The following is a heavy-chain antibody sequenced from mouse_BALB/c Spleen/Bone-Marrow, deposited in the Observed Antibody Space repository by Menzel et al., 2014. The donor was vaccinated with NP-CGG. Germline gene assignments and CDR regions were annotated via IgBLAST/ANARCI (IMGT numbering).Heavy chain of an antibody. CDR2: ISYDGSN. CDR3: GRGDGNYGGDMDY. J-gene: IGHJ4*01. D-gene: IGHD2-1*01. CDR1: GYSITSGYY. Sequence: ESGPGLVKPSQSLSLTCSVTGYSITSGYYWNWIRQFPGNKLEWMGYISYDGSNNYNPSLKNRISITRDTSKNQYFLKLNSVATEDTATYDRGRGDGNYGGDMDYWGQGPSGTGTS. V-gene: IGHV3-6*02.